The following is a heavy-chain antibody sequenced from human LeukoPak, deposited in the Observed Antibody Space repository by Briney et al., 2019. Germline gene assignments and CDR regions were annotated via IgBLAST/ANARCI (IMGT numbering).Heavy chain of an antibody. D-gene: IGHD1-26*01. CDR3: ARDPYSGSYVDYYYYYYMDV. CDR2: ISGSGGST. J-gene: IGHJ6*03. Sequence: GGSLRLSCAASGFTFSSYAMSWVRQASGKGLEWVSAISGSGGSTYYADSVKGRFTISRGNSKNSLYLHINSLRAEDTAVYYCARDPYSGSYVDYYYYYYMDVWGKGTTVTISS. V-gene: IGHV3-23*01. CDR1: GFTFSSYA.